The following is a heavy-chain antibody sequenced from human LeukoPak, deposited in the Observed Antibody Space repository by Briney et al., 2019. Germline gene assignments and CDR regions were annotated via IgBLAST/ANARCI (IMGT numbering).Heavy chain of an antibody. J-gene: IGHJ3*02. Sequence: SETLSLTCTVSGGSISSYYWSWIRQPAGKGLEWIGRIYTSGSTNYNPSLKSRVTMSVDTSKNQFSLKLSSVTAADTAVYYCARELPSSIKHKAFDIWGQGTMVTVSS. D-gene: IGHD2-2*01. V-gene: IGHV4-4*07. CDR1: GGSISSYY. CDR2: IYTSGST. CDR3: ARELPSSIKHKAFDI.